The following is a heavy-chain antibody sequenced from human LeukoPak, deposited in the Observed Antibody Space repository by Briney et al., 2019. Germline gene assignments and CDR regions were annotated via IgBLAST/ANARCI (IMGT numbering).Heavy chain of an antibody. J-gene: IGHJ4*02. D-gene: IGHD6-6*01. Sequence: SETLSLTCTVSGGSLSGHYWSWIRQPPRKGLEWIGNIQYSGGTSYNPSLNSRVTISLDTSKKQFSLKLTSVTVADTAVYYCARHFAYSSSSYFDYWGQGSLVTVSS. V-gene: IGHV4-59*08. CDR3: ARHFAYSSSSYFDY. CDR1: GGSLSGHY. CDR2: IQYSGGT.